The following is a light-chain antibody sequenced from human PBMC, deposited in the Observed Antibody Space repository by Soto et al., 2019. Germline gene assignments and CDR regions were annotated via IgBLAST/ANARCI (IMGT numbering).Light chain of an antibody. J-gene: IGLJ1*01. V-gene: IGLV7-46*01. CDR1: TGAVTNGHY. CDR3: LLSYHCTYV. CDR2: DTT. Sequence: QAVVTQEPSLTMSPGGTVTLTCGSSTGAVTNGHYPYWFQQKPGQAPRTLIYDTTNRHSWTPARFSGSLLGGKAALTLSGAQPEDEAEYYCLLSYHCTYVFGTGTKVTVL.